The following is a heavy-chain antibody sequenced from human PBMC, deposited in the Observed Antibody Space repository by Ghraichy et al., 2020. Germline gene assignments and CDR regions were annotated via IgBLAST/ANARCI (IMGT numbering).Heavy chain of an antibody. J-gene: IGHJ4*02. Sequence: SQTLSLTCTVSGGSISSYHWSWIRQPPGKGLEWIGYIYYSGGANYNPSLKSRVTISVDTSKNQFSLKLSSVTAADTAVYYCARDVGDRPDYWGQGTLVTVSS. CDR2: IYYSGGA. V-gene: IGHV4-59*01. CDR3: ARDVGDRPDY. D-gene: IGHD4-17*01. CDR1: GGSISSYH.